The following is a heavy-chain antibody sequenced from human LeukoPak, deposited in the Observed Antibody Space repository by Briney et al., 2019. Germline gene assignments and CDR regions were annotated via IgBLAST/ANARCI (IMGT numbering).Heavy chain of an antibody. V-gene: IGHV4-61*02. D-gene: IGHD3-16*01. CDR3: ARVPDWTYVPDY. J-gene: IGHJ4*02. CDR1: GGSISSDRFY. Sequence: PSENLSLTCTVSGGSISSDRFYWTWVRQPAGKGLEWIGRIKSSNTNYNPSLKSRVSISLDTSTNQFSLKLSSLTAADTAVYYCARVPDWTYVPDYWGQGTLVTVSS. CDR2: IKSSNT.